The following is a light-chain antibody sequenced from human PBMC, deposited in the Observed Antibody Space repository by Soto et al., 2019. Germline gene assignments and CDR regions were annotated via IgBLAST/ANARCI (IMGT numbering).Light chain of an antibody. CDR2: DAS. CDR3: QQRSNWPPLT. Sequence: EIVLTQSPATLSLSPGERATLSCRASQSVSSYLAWYQQKPGQAPRLLIYDASTRATGIPARFSGSGSGTEFTLTISSLQSEDFAVYYCQQRSNWPPLTFGGGTKVDIK. J-gene: IGKJ4*01. V-gene: IGKV3-11*01. CDR1: QSVSSY.